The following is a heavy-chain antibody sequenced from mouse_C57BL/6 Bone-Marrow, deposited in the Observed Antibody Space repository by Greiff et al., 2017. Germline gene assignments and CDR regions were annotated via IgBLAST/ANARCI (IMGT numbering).Heavy chain of an antibody. CDR1: GFTFSDYY. CDR3: ARHYYYGSSPWYFDV. Sequence: EVKLMESGGGLVQPGGSLKLSCAASGFTFSDYYMYWVRQTPEKRLEWVAYISNGGGSTYYPDTVKGRFTISRDNAKNTLYLQMSRLKSEDTAMYYCARHYYYGSSPWYFDVWGTGTTVTVSS. CDR2: ISNGGGST. D-gene: IGHD1-1*01. V-gene: IGHV5-12*01. J-gene: IGHJ1*03.